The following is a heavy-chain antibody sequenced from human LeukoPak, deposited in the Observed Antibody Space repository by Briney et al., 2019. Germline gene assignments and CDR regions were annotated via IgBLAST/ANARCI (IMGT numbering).Heavy chain of an antibody. J-gene: IGHJ1*01. CDR3: ARGRIAVADLHH. CDR2: IYHSGST. V-gene: IGHV4-38-2*01. Sequence: PSETLSLTCAVSGYSISGGYYWGWIRQPPGKGLEWIGSIYHSGSTYYNPSLKSRVTMSVDTSKSQFSLKLSSVTAADTAVYYCARGRIAVADLHHWGQGTLVTVSS. CDR1: GYSISGGYY. D-gene: IGHD6-19*01.